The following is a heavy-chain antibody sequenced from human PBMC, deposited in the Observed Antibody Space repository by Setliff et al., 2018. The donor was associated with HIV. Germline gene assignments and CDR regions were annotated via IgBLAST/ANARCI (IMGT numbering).Heavy chain of an antibody. CDR1: GFTFNGYA. Sequence: PGGSLRLSCVGSGFTFNGYAMNWVRQAPGKGLEWVSYISTSGSTIYYADSVKGRFTISRDNSKSTVYLQMNSVTPEDSAMYYCAKFRYAIKSTYYFDSWSQGTLVTVSS. D-gene: IGHD2-2*01. J-gene: IGHJ4*02. CDR3: AKFRYAIKSTYYFDS. CDR2: ISTSGSTI. V-gene: IGHV3-48*01.